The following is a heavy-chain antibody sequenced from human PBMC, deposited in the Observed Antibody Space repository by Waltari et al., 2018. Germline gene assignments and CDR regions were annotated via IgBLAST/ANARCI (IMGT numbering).Heavy chain of an antibody. V-gene: IGHV4-4*02. CDR3: ASQYDLWSGYPSTPPFDI. D-gene: IGHD3-3*01. Sequence: QVQLQESGPGLVKPSGTLSLTCAVSGGSISSSNWWSWVRQPQGRGLEWIGEIYHSGSTNYNPSLKSRVTISVDKSKNPFSQKLSAVTAADTAVYYCASQYDLWSGYPSTPPFDIWGQGTMGTVSS. CDR1: GGSISSSNW. J-gene: IGHJ3*02. CDR2: IYHSGST.